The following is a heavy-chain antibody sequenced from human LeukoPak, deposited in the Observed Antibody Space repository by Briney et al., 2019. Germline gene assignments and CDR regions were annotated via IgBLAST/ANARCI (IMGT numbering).Heavy chain of an antibody. V-gene: IGHV3-7*01. CDR2: IKQDGSQR. J-gene: IGHJ4*02. CDR1: GFTFSDYW. CDR3: ARRGGSSSRRSPIDY. Sequence: PGGSLRLSCTASGFTFSDYWMTWVRQAPGEGPEWVANIKQDGSQRYYVDSVRGRFTISRDNAKNSLFLQMNGLRAEDTAVYYCARRGGSSSRRSPIDYWGQGTPVTVSS. D-gene: IGHD6-6*01.